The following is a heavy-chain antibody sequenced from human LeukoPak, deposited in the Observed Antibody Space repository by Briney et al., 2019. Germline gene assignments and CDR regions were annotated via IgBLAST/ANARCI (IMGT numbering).Heavy chain of an antibody. Sequence: SETLSLTCTVSGGSISSFFWSWIRQPPGKGLEWIGYVHSSGSTKYNPSLKRRLIISVDMSKNQFSLKLRSVSVADTAVYYCARLAPGNYDILTGDPKVVFDYWGQGALVTVSS. D-gene: IGHD3-9*01. V-gene: IGHV4-59*01. J-gene: IGHJ4*02. CDR2: VHSSGST. CDR3: ARLAPGNYDILTGDPKVVFDY. CDR1: GGSISSFF.